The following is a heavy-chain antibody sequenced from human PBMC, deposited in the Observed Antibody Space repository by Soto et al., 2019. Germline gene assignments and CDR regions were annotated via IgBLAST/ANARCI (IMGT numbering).Heavy chain of an antibody. Sequence: GGSLRLSCAASGFIASTSYIFWVRQAPGKGLEWVAVTYTSGSGDYADSVKGRFTSSRDNAKNSLYLQMNSLRDEDTAVYYCARLAYYYDSSGYYYGPDFDYWGQGTLVTVSS. V-gene: IGHV3-66*01. CDR3: ARLAYYYDSSGYYYGPDFDY. J-gene: IGHJ4*02. D-gene: IGHD3-22*01. CDR1: GFIASTSY. CDR2: TYTSGSG.